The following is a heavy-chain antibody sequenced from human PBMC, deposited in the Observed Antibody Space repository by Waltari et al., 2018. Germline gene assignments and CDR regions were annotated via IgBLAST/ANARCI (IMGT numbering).Heavy chain of an antibody. V-gene: IGHV3-48*03. CDR3: ARDGFGGYEFDS. D-gene: IGHD5-12*01. Sequence: EVQLVESGGGLVQPGGSLGLSCAASGLPFSTYEMNWVRQAPGKGLEWVSYISDSGTTIYYADSVKGRFTISRDSAKNSLYLQMNSLRAEDTAVYYCARDGFGGYEFDSWGQGTLVTVSS. CDR1: GLPFSTYE. CDR2: ISDSGTTI. J-gene: IGHJ4*02.